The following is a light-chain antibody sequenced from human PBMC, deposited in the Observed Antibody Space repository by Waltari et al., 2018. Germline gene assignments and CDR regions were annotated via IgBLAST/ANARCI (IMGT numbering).Light chain of an antibody. CDR2: WAS. Sequence: DIVMTQSPDSLAVSLGERATIDCKSSQSVLYSSNNKNYLAWYQHRPGQPPKLLIYWASTRESGVPDRFSGSGSGTDFTLTINSLQAEDVALYYCQQYYSTPLTFGGGTKVEIK. CDR1: QSVLYSSNNKNY. CDR3: QQYYSTPLT. V-gene: IGKV4-1*01. J-gene: IGKJ4*01.